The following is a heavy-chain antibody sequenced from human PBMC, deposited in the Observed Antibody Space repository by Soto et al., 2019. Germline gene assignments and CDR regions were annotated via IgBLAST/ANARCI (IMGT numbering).Heavy chain of an antibody. CDR1: GYTFTSYD. CDR2: MNPNSGNT. Sequence: ASVKVSCKASGYTFTSYDINWVRQATGQGLEWMGWMNPNSGNTGYAQKFQGRVTMTRNTSISTAYMELSSLRSEDTAVYYCARGGIAAATTTYCWYFDLWGRGTLVTVSS. V-gene: IGHV1-8*01. D-gene: IGHD6-13*01. CDR3: ARGGIAAATTTYCWYFDL. J-gene: IGHJ2*01.